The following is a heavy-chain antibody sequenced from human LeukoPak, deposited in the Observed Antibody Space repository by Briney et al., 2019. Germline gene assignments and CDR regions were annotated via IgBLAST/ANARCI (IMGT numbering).Heavy chain of an antibody. J-gene: IGHJ4*02. V-gene: IGHV4-39*07. D-gene: IGHD3-10*01. CDR2: IYYSGSKT. CDR3: VAYESGNYRAYFDS. CDR1: GCSISSSGYC. Sequence: SETLSLTCNVSGCSISSSGYCWGWVRQPPGKGLKWFASIYYSGSKTFYNLSFKIRLTTSAATSTTTLSLNFLFLHAADASVFFCVAYESGNYRAYFDSWGQGIMVTVSS.